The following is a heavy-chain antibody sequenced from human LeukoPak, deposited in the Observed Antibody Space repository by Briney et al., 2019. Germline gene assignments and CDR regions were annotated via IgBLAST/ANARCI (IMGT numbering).Heavy chain of an antibody. CDR3: ARGRHSSSWYRVYYFDY. Sequence: SETLSLTCTVSGGSISSSSYYWGWIRQPPGKGLEWIGSIYYSGSTYYNPSLKSRVTISVDTSKNQFSLKLSSVTAADTAVYYCARGRHSSSWYRVYYFDYWGQGTLVTVSS. CDR1: GGSISSSSYY. CDR2: IYYSGST. V-gene: IGHV4-39*07. J-gene: IGHJ4*02. D-gene: IGHD6-13*01.